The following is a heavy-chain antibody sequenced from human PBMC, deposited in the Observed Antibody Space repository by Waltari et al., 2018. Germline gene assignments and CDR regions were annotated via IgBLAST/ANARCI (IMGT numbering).Heavy chain of an antibody. D-gene: IGHD3-22*01. J-gene: IGHJ4*02. CDR2: IIPMIGST. V-gene: IGHV1-69*05. Sequence: QVQLVQSGAEVKKPGSSVTVSCTASGDTFTDYAITWVRQAPGQGLEWMGWIIPMIGSTNYAQDFQGRVTITTDESTNTAYMELRGLRSEDTAVYYCARRSNYYETSGYLDFWGQGTLVTVSS. CDR3: ARRSNYYETSGYLDF. CDR1: GDTFTDYA.